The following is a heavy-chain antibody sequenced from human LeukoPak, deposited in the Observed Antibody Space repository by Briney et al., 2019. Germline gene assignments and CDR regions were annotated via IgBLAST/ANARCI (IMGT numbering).Heavy chain of an antibody. CDR1: GFTFSSYA. CDR2: ISGSGGST. Sequence: PGGSLRLSCAASGFTFSSYAMSWVRQAPGKGLEWVSAISGSGGSTYYADSVKGRFTISRDNSKNTLYLQMNSLRAEDTAVYYCAKGPRMTTVTSTSNWFDPWGRGTLVTVSS. J-gene: IGHJ5*02. CDR3: AKGPRMTTVTSTSNWFDP. V-gene: IGHV3-23*01. D-gene: IGHD4-17*01.